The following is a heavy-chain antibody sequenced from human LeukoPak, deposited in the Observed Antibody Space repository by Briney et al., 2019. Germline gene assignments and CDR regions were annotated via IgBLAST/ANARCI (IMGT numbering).Heavy chain of an antibody. CDR3: ARDCSSTSCPAFTLYYYYGMDV. Sequence: TGGSLRLSCAASGFTFSSYSMNWVRQAPGKGLEWVSSISSSSSCIYYADSVKGRFTISRDNAKNSLYLQMNSLRAEDTAVYYCARDCSSTSCPAFTLYYYYGMDVWGQGTTVTVSS. CDR1: GFTFSSYS. D-gene: IGHD2-2*01. V-gene: IGHV3-21*01. J-gene: IGHJ6*02. CDR2: ISSSSSCI.